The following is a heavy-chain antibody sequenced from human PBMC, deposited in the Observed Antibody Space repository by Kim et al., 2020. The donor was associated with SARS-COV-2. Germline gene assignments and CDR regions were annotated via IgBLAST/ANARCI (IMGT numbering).Heavy chain of an antibody. CDR1: RFTFSSYA. V-gene: IGHV3-30*04. J-gene: IGHJ4*02. CDR3: ASDMGIAEAYCGGDCYSPTFDY. CDR2: ISYDGSNK. Sequence: GGSLRLSCAASRFTFSSYAMHWVRQAPGKGLEWVAVISYDGSNKYYADSVKGRFTISRDNSKNTLYLQMNSLRAEDTAVYYCASDMGIAEAYCGGDCYSPTFDYWGQGTLVTVSS. D-gene: IGHD2-21*02.